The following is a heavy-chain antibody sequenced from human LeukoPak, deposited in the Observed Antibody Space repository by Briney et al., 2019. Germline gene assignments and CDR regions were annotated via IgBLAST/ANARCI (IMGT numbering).Heavy chain of an antibody. CDR3: ARRDDSSGYHKIFDY. CDR2: IYYGENT. J-gene: IGHJ4*02. D-gene: IGHD3-22*01. V-gene: IGHV4-39*01. Sequence: SETLSLTCTVSGGSISSRSYYWGWIRQPPGKGLEWIGNIYYGENTYYNPSLKSRVTISIDTSKNQFYLKLSSLTAADTAVYFCARRDDSSGYHKIFDYWGPGTLVTVSS. CDR1: GGSISSRSYY.